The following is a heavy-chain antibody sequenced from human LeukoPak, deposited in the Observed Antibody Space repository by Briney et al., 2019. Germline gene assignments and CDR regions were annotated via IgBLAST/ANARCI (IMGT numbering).Heavy chain of an antibody. J-gene: IGHJ4*02. V-gene: IGHV4-38-2*01. CDR1: GYSISSGDY. CDR2: IFHSGST. Sequence: SETLSLTCAVSGYSISSGDYWGWIRQSPGKGLEWIGYIFHSGSTYHNPSLKSRVTISVDTSKNEFSLKLSSVTAADTAVYYCARGIYYLIEYWGQGTLVTVSS. CDR3: ARGIYYLIEY. D-gene: IGHD3-10*01.